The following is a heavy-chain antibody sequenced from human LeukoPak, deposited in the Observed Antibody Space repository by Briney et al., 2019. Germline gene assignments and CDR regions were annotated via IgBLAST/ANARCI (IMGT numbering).Heavy chain of an antibody. Sequence: SETLSLTCTVSGGSISSGSYYWAWIRQPPGKGLEWIGNIYYSGSTYYNPSLKSRVTISVDTSKNQFSLKLSSVTAADTAVYYCAKGRRYNGSPDAFDIWGQGTMVTVSS. J-gene: IGHJ3*02. CDR2: IYYSGST. D-gene: IGHD1-14*01. CDR3: AKGRRYNGSPDAFDI. V-gene: IGHV4-39*07. CDR1: GGSISSGSYY.